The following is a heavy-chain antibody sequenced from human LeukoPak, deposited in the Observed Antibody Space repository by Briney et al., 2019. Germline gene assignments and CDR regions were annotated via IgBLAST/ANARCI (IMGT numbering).Heavy chain of an antibody. Sequence: PSETLSLTCTVSGGSISSGDYYWSWIRQPPGKGLEWIGYIYYSGSTYYNPSLKSRVTISVDTSKNQFSLKLSSVTAADTAVYYCARYTAMVKGAFDYWGQGTLVTVSS. D-gene: IGHD5-18*01. V-gene: IGHV4-30-4*01. CDR1: GGSISSGDYY. J-gene: IGHJ4*02. CDR3: ARYTAMVKGAFDY. CDR2: IYYSGST.